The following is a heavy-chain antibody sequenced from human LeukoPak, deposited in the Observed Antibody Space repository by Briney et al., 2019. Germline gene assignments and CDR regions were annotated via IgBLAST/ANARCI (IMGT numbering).Heavy chain of an antibody. CDR3: ASRPDSSGYYSFDY. CDR1: GYTFTGYY. Sequence: ASVKVSCKASGYTFTGYYTHWVRQAPGQGLEWMGWINPNSGGTNYAQKFQGRVTMTRDTSISTAYMELSRLRSDDTAVYYCASRPDSSGYYSFDYWGQGTLVTVSS. D-gene: IGHD3-22*01. V-gene: IGHV1-2*02. CDR2: INPNSGGT. J-gene: IGHJ4*02.